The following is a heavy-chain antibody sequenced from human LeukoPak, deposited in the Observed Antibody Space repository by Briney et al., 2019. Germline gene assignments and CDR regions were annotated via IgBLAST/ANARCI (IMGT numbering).Heavy chain of an antibody. Sequence: GGSLRLSCAASGFSFTAYSMNWVRQAPGRGPEWISYIGPGGDIYYADSVTGRFTVSRDTAKNSLYLQMNGLRVEDTAVYYCARRFDSWGQGTLVTVSS. J-gene: IGHJ4*02. CDR2: IGPGGDI. V-gene: IGHV3-48*01. CDR3: ARRFDS. CDR1: GFSFTAYS.